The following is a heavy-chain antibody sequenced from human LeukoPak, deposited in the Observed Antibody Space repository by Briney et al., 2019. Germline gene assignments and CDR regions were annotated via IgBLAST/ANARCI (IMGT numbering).Heavy chain of an antibody. CDR1: GYTFTSYY. CDR3: ARNRKYDFWSGYSFHMDV. J-gene: IGHJ6*03. Sequence: GASVKVSCKASGYTFTSYYMHWVRQAPGQGLEWMGIINPSGGSTSYAQKFQGRVTMTRDMSTSTVYMELSSLRSEDTAVYYCARNRKYDFWSGYSFHMDVWGKGTTVTVSS. V-gene: IGHV1-46*01. D-gene: IGHD3-3*01. CDR2: INPSGGST.